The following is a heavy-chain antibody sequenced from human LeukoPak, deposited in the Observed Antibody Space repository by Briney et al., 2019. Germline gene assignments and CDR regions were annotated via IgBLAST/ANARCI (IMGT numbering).Heavy chain of an antibody. V-gene: IGHV1-69*13. CDR1: GYTFTSHD. CDR2: IIPIFGTA. Sequence: ASVKVSCKASGYTFTSHDINWVRQATGQGLEWMGGIIPIFGTANYAQKFQGRVTITADESTSTAYMELSSLRSEDTAVYYCARDGRGDYGGNTHIPYYFDYWGQGTLVTVSS. J-gene: IGHJ4*02. D-gene: IGHD4-23*01. CDR3: ARDGRGDYGGNTHIPYYFDY.